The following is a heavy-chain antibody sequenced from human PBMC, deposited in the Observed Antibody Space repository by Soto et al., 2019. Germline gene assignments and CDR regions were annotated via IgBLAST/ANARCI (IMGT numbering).Heavy chain of an antibody. CDR1: GGTFSSYT. Sequence: SVKVSCKASGGTFSSYTISWVRQAPGQGLEWMGGIIPIFGTANYAQKFQGRVTITADESTSTAYMELSSLRSEDTAVYYCARTSSARGFLPYYYYGMDVWGQGTTVTVSS. CDR2: IIPIFGTA. V-gene: IGHV1-69*13. CDR3: ARTSSARGFLPYYYYGMDV. J-gene: IGHJ6*02. D-gene: IGHD6-25*01.